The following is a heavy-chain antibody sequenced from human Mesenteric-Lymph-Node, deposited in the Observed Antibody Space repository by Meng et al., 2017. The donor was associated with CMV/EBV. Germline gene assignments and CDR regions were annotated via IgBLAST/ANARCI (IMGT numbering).Heavy chain of an antibody. Sequence: GGSLRLSCAASRFTFSSYWMNWVRQAPGKGLEWVANIKQDGSEKYYVDSVKGRFTISRDNAKNSLYLQMNSLRAEDTAVYYCARQMYYDYGGGMDVWGQGTTVTVSS. CDR2: IKQDGSEK. CDR1: RFTFSSYW. J-gene: IGHJ6*02. CDR3: ARQMYYDYGGGMDV. D-gene: IGHD3-16*01. V-gene: IGHV3-7*01.